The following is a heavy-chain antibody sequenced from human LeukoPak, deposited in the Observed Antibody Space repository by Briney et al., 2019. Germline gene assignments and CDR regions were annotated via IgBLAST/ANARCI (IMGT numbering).Heavy chain of an antibody. V-gene: IGHV1-3*01. CDR3: ARRITMVRGVNGDYGMDV. D-gene: IGHD3-10*01. CDR1: GYTFTSYA. CDR2: INAGNGNT. Sequence: ASVKVSCKASGYTFTSYAMHWVRQAPGQRLEWMGWINAGNGNTKYSQKFQGRVTITRDTSASTAYMELSSLRSEDTAVYYCARRITMVRGVNGDYGMDVWGQGTTVTVSS. J-gene: IGHJ6*02.